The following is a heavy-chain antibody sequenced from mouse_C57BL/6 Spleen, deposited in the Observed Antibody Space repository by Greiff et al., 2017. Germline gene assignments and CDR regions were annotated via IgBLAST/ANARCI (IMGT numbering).Heavy chain of an antibody. CDR3: TTGCKAPYWDFDD. J-gene: IGHJ1*03. D-gene: IGHD1-3*01. CDR2: IDPENGDT. Sequence: EVQLQQSGAELVRPGASVKLSCTASGFNFKDDYMHWVKQRPEQGLEWIGWIDPENGDTDYASKFQGKATMTADTSSNTAYLQLSSLTSEDTAVYYCTTGCKAPYWDFDDWGKGTTVTVSS. V-gene: IGHV14-4*01. CDR1: GFNFKDDY.